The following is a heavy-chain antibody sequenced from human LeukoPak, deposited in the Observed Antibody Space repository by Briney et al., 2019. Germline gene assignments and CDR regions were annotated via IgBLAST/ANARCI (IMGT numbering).Heavy chain of an antibody. CDR1: GGSFSGYY. D-gene: IGHD3-22*01. CDR3: ARHRQNYYDSSGYSDY. J-gene: IGHJ4*02. V-gene: IGHV4-34*01. CDR2: INHSGST. Sequence: PSETLSLTCAVYGGSFSGYYWSWIRQPPGKGLEWIGEINHSGSTNYNPSLKSRVTISVDTSKNQLSLKLSSVTAADTAVYYCARHRQNYYDSSGYSDYWGQGTLVTVSS.